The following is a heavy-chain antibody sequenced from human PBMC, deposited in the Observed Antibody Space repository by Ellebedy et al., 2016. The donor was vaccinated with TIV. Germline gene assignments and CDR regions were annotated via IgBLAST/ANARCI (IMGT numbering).Heavy chain of an antibody. V-gene: IGHV1-69*04. D-gene: IGHD4/OR15-4a*01. Sequence: SVKVSCXASGGTFSSYAISWVRQAPGQGLEWMGRIIPILGIANYAQKFQGRVTITADKSTSTAYMELSSLRSEDTAVYYCARELPPRGAWDYWGQGTLVTVSS. CDR1: GGTFSSYA. CDR3: ARELPPRGAWDY. CDR2: IIPILGIA. J-gene: IGHJ4*02.